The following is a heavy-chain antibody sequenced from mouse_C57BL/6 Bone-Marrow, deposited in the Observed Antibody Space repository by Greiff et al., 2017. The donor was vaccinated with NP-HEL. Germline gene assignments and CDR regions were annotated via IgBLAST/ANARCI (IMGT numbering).Heavy chain of an antibody. J-gene: IGHJ1*03. CDR3: ARKTLFYGSPWYFDV. CDR1: GFTFSDYG. Sequence: EVMLVESGGGLVKPGGSLKLSCAASGFTFSDYGMHWVRQAPEKGLEWVAYISSGSSTIYYADTVKGRFTISRDNAKNTLFLQMTSLRSEDTAMYYCARKTLFYGSPWYFDVWGTGTTVTVSS. D-gene: IGHD1-1*01. CDR2: ISSGSSTI. V-gene: IGHV5-17*01.